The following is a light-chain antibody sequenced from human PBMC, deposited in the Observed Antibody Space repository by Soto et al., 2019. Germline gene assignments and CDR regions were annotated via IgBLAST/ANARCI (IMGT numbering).Light chain of an antibody. Sequence: QSVLTQPPSASGSPGQSVTISCTGTSSDVGGYKFVSWYRHHPGRAPQVMIYEVTNRPSGVSSRFSGSKSGNTASLTISGLQPEDEGDYYCSSYSSTSTPWVFGGGTKVTVL. CDR2: EVT. CDR3: SSYSSTSTPWV. CDR1: SSDVGGYKF. V-gene: IGLV2-14*01. J-gene: IGLJ3*02.